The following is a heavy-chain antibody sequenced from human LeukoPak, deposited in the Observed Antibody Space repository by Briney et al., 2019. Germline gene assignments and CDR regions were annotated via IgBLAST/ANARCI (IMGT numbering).Heavy chain of an antibody. D-gene: IGHD1-26*01. CDR2: IKQDGSEK. CDR3: AREGWGATEFDY. J-gene: IGHJ4*02. Sequence: GGSLRLSCAASGFTFTTYWMGWVRQAPGKGLEWVANIKQDGSEKYYVDSVKGRFTISRDNAKNSLSLQMNSLRAEDTAVYYCAREGWGATEFDYWGQGTLVTVSS. CDR1: GFTFTTYW. V-gene: IGHV3-7*01.